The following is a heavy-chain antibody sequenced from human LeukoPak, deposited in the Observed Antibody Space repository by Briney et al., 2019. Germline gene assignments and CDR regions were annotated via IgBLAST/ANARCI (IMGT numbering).Heavy chain of an antibody. D-gene: IGHD3-3*01. CDR3: ARDLPDAQGGFLEWPLFDY. CDR1: GDSISNYY. Sequence: SETLSLTCTVSGDSISNYYWSWIRQPAGRGLEWIGRIYTSGSTNYNPSLKSRVTMSVDTSKNQFSLKLSSVTAADTAVYYCARDLPDAQGGFLEWPLFDYWGQGTLVTVSS. J-gene: IGHJ4*02. V-gene: IGHV4-4*07. CDR2: IYTSGST.